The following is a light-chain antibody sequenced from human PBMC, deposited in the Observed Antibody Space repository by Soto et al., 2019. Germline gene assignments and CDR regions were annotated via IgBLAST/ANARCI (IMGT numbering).Light chain of an antibody. CDR3: QQYNNWPLT. V-gene: IGKV3-15*01. CDR2: GAS. Sequence: EIVMSGSPATMSVSPGERATLSCRASQSMGSNVAWYQQKPGQAPRLLIYGASTRAAGIPARFSGSGSGTEFTLTISSLQSEDFALYYFQQYNNWPLTFGGGSKVDI. J-gene: IGKJ4*01. CDR1: QSMGSN.